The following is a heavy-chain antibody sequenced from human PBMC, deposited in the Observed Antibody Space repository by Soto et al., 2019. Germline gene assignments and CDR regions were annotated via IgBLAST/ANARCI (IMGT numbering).Heavy chain of an antibody. CDR1: GFTFSSYS. CDR3: AKDHTDDFWNGYCDY. V-gene: IGHV3-21*01. CDR2: ISSSSSYI. J-gene: IGHJ4*02. Sequence: KPGGSLSLSCSASGFTFSSYSMNWVRQAPGKGLEWVSSISSSSSYIYYADSVKGRFTISRDNAKNSLYLQMNSLRAEDTAVYYCAKDHTDDFWNGYCDYWGQGTRGTVSS. D-gene: IGHD3-3*01.